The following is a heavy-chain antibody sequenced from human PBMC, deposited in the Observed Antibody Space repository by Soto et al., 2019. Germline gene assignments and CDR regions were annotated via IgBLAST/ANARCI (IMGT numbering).Heavy chain of an antibody. J-gene: IGHJ6*02. Sequence: ASVKVSCKASGYTFSRYGISWVRQAPGQGLEWMGWISGYNGDTKYAQKVQGRVTMTIDTSTYTAYMELRSLTSDDTAIYYCAKNGQPPYYYYGMDVWGQGTTVTVPS. CDR2: ISGYNGDT. V-gene: IGHV1-18*01. CDR1: GYTFSRYG. D-gene: IGHD2-8*01. CDR3: AKNGQPPYYYYGMDV.